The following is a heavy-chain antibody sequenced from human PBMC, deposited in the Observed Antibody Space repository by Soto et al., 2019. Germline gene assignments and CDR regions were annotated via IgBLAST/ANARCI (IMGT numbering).Heavy chain of an antibody. CDR2: IWYHGRDI. V-gene: IGHV3-33*01. CDR3: ARDQGGQSGNFIFDN. J-gene: IGHJ4*02. D-gene: IGHD1-26*01. Sequence: GGSLRLSCAASGFVFSDYVIHWVRQAPGRGLDWVAGIWYHGRDIFYTDSVKGRFTISRDNSKNMLYLQMNSLRAEDTAVYYCARDQGGQSGNFIFDNWGQGXLVTVYS. CDR1: GFVFSDYV.